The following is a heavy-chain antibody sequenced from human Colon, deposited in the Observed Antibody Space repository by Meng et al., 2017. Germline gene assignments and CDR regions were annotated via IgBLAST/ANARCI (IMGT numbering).Heavy chain of an antibody. D-gene: IGHD2/OR15-2a*01. J-gene: IGHJ4*02. V-gene: IGHV3-74*01. CDR1: GFTFSSYW. Sequence: GESLKISCAASGFTFSSYWMHWVRQAPGKGLVWVSRINRDGSRPNYADSVEGRFSISRDNAKNTLYLQMNSLRAEDTAVYYCARGGFDAYYFDFWGQGTRVTIDS. CDR3: ARGGFDAYYFDF. CDR2: INRDGSRP.